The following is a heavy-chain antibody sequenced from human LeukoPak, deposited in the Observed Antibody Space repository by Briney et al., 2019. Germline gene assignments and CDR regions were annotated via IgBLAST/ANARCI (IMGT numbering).Heavy chain of an antibody. V-gene: IGHV3-11*01. J-gene: IGHJ6*02. CDR2: ISSSGSTI. CDR3: ARKGVTMIVVDYGMDV. CDR1: GFTFSDYY. D-gene: IGHD3-22*01. Sequence: GGSLRLSCAASGFTFSDYYMSWIRQAPGKGLEWVSYISSSGSTIYYADSVKGRFTISRDNAKNSLYLQMNSLRAEDTAVYYCARKGVTMIVVDYGMDVWGQGTTVTVSS.